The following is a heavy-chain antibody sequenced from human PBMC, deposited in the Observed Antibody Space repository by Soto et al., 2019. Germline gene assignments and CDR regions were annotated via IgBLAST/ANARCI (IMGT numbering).Heavy chain of an antibody. Sequence: QVQLVESGGGVVQPGRSLRLSCAASGFTFSSYAMHWVRQAPGKGLEWVAVISYDGSNKYYADSVKGRFTISRDNSKNTLYLQLNSLRAEDTAVYYCARVSANIAVAGSIGYWGQGTLVTVSS. V-gene: IGHV3-30-3*01. D-gene: IGHD6-19*01. CDR2: ISYDGSNK. CDR1: GFTFSSYA. CDR3: ARVSANIAVAGSIGY. J-gene: IGHJ4*02.